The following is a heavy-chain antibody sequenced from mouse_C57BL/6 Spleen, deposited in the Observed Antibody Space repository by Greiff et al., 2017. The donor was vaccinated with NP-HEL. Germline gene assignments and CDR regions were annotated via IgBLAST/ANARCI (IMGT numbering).Heavy chain of an antibody. CDR1: GYTFTGYW. D-gene: IGHD4-1*01. CDR3: ARGETGTGYYFDY. J-gene: IGHJ2*01. V-gene: IGHV1-9*01. Sequence: QVQLQQSGAELMKPGASVKLSCKATGYTFTGYWIEWVKQRPGHGLEWIGEILPGSGYTNYNEKFKGKATLTADKSSSTAYMQFSSLTSEDSAIYYCARGETGTGYYFDYWGQGTTLTVSS. CDR2: ILPGSGYT.